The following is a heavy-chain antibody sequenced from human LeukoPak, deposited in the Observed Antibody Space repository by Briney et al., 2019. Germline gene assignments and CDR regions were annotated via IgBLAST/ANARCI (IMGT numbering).Heavy chain of an antibody. CDR3: ARDLIVGANHDAFDI. J-gene: IGHJ3*02. D-gene: IGHD1-26*01. V-gene: IGHV3-53*01. CDR1: GFTVSSSY. Sequence: GGSLRLSCAASGFTVSSSYMSWVRQAPGKGLEWVSLIYSGGSTYYADSVKGRFTISGDNSKNTLYLQMNSLRAEDTAVYYCARDLIVGANHDAFDIWGQGTMVTVSS. CDR2: IYSGGST.